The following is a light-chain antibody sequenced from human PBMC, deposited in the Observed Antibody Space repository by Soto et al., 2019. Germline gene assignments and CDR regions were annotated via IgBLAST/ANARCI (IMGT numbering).Light chain of an antibody. V-gene: IGLV1-40*01. CDR2: GNK. Sequence: QSVLTQPPSVSGAPGQRVTISCTGSSSDIGAGYDVHWYQQLPGAAPRLLIYGNKNRPSGVPDRFSGSKSGTSASLAITGLQADDEADYFCHSYDSSLNAVFGTGTKVTVL. CDR1: SSDIGAGYD. J-gene: IGLJ1*01. CDR3: HSYDSSLNAV.